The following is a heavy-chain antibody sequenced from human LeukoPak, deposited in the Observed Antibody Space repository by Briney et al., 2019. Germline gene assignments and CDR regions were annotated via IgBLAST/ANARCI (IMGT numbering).Heavy chain of an antibody. Sequence: TGRSLRLSCAASGFTFSSYAMRWVRQAPGKGLEWVAVISYDGSNKYYADSVKGRFTISGDNSKNTLYVQMNSLRGEDTAVYYCARGAWKGYCSGGSCYALLNLDVWGKGTTVTVSS. D-gene: IGHD2-15*01. CDR2: ISYDGSNK. CDR1: GFTFSSYA. V-gene: IGHV3-30*01. J-gene: IGHJ6*04. CDR3: ARGAWKGYCSGGSCYALLNLDV.